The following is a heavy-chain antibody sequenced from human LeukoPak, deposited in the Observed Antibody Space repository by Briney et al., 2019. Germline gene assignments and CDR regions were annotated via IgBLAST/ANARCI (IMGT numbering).Heavy chain of an antibody. CDR3: ARARRYRSSWYHDY. D-gene: IGHD6-13*01. V-gene: IGHV3-48*02. CDR2: ISSSSSTI. J-gene: IGHJ4*02. CDR1: GFSFSTYT. Sequence: GGSLRLSCAASGFSFSTYTMNWVPQAPGKGLDWVSYISSSSSTIYYADSVKGRFTISRDNANNSLYLQMNSLRDEDTAVYYCARARRYRSSWYHDYWGQGSLVTVSS.